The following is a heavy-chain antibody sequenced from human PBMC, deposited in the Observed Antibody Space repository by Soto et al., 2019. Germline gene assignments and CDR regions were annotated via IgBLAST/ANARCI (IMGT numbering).Heavy chain of an antibody. CDR2: IYSGGST. D-gene: IGHD3-22*01. V-gene: IGHV3-66*01. CDR1: GFAVSSNF. CDR3: ARATMIGLLSS. Sequence: GGSLRLSCAASGFAVSSNFMSRVRQAPGKGLEWVSVIYSGGSTYYADSVKGRFTISRDNSENTLYLQMNSLRAEDTAIYYCARATMIGLLSSWGQGTLVTVSS. J-gene: IGHJ5*02.